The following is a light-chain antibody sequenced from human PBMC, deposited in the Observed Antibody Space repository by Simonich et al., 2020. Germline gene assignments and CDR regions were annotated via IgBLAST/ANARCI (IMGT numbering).Light chain of an antibody. CDR3: QQSYSTPWT. J-gene: IGKJ1*01. CDR1: QSISSY. CDR2: AAS. V-gene: IGKV1-39*01. Sequence: DIQMTQSPSSLYASVGDRVTITCRASQSISSYLNWYQQKPGKAPKLLIYAASSLQSGVPERFSGSGSGTDFTLTISSLQPEDFATYYCQQSYSTPWTFGQGTKVEIK.